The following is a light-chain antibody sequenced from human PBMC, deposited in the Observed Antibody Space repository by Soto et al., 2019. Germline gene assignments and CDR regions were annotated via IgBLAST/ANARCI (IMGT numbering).Light chain of an antibody. Sequence: EIVMTQSPATLPVSPGERATLSCRASQGVSSNLAWYQQQPGQAPRLLIYGASTRATGIPARFSGSGSGTEFTLTITSLQSEDFAVYSCQQYSNWPFTFGPGTKVDIK. CDR1: QGVSSN. CDR2: GAS. V-gene: IGKV3-15*01. J-gene: IGKJ3*01. CDR3: QQYSNWPFT.